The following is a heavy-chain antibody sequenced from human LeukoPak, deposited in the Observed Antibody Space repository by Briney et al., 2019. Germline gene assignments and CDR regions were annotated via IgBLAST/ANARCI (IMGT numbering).Heavy chain of an antibody. Sequence: GGSLRLSCAVSGFTFSNYVMNWVRQAPGKGLGWVSTISGSGGATYYADSVKGRFTISRDNSKNTLYLQMNSLRVEDTAVYYCARRSTSGSYWGDFDYWGQGTLVTVSS. D-gene: IGHD1-26*01. J-gene: IGHJ4*02. V-gene: IGHV3-23*01. CDR3: ARRSTSGSYWGDFDY. CDR1: GFTFSNYV. CDR2: ISGSGGAT.